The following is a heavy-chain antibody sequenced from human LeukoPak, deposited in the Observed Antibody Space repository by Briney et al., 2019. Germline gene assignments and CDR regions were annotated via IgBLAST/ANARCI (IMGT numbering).Heavy chain of an antibody. Sequence: AGGSLRLSCAASGFTFSSYWMHWVRRAPGKGLVWVSRIHSDGSSTSYADSVRGRFTISRDDAKSTLYLQMNSLRAEDTAVYYCARSGWPYYFDYWGQGTLVTVSS. V-gene: IGHV3-74*01. CDR3: ARSGWPYYFDY. CDR2: IHSDGSST. D-gene: IGHD3-22*01. CDR1: GFTFSSYW. J-gene: IGHJ4*02.